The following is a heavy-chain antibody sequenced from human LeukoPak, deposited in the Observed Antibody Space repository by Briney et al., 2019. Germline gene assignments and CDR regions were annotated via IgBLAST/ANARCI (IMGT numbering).Heavy chain of an antibody. D-gene: IGHD4-17*01. CDR2: IYTSGST. CDR1: GGSISSYY. J-gene: IGHJ2*01. V-gene: IGHV4-4*07. Sequence: SETLSLTCTVSGGSISSYYWSWIRQPAGKGLEWIGRIYTSGSTNYNPSLKSRVTMSVDTSKNQFSLKLSSVTAADTAVYYCARDRSSRTTVTTGYFDLWGRGTLVTVSS. CDR3: ARDRSSRTTVTTGYFDL.